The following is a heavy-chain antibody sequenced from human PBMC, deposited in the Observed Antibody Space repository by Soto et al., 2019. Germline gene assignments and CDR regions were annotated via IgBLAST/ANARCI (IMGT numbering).Heavy chain of an antibody. CDR3: ARGPRQLGGNYYYGMDV. Sequence: PGGSLRLSCAASGFTFIDYYMSWIRQAPGKGLEWVSYISSSGSTIYYADSVKGRFTISRDNAKNSLYLQMNSLRAEDSAVYYCARGPRQLGGNYYYGMDVWGQGTTVTVSS. D-gene: IGHD1-1*01. J-gene: IGHJ6*02. CDR2: ISSSGSTI. V-gene: IGHV3-11*01. CDR1: GFTFIDYY.